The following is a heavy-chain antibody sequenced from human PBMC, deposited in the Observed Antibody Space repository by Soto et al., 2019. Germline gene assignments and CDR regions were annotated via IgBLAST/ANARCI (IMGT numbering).Heavy chain of an antibody. D-gene: IGHD3-3*01. V-gene: IGHV3-15*07. CDR2: IRSSSDGGTT. CDR1: GFTFANAW. CDR3: TTSIFGVVTAH. J-gene: IGHJ4*02. Sequence: EVHLVESGGGVVTPGGSLTLSCAASGFTFANAWMNWVRQAPGKGLEWVGRIRSSSDGGTTDYAAPVKGRFTFSRDDSKNTLFLHMNSLKTEDTAVYYGTTSIFGVVTAHWGQGTLVTVS.